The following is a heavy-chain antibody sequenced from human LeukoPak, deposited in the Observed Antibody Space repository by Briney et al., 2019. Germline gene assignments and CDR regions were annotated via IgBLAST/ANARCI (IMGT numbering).Heavy chain of an antibody. V-gene: IGHV4-61*02. Sequence: PSETLSLTCTVSGGSISSSSYYWSWIRQPAGKGLEWIGRIYTSGSTNYNPSLKSRVTISVDTSKNQFSLKLRSVTAADTAVYYCAREDLRGYSGYHYYYYMDVWGKGTTVTISS. CDR1: GGSISSSSYY. D-gene: IGHD5-12*01. CDR3: AREDLRGYSGYHYYYYMDV. CDR2: IYTSGST. J-gene: IGHJ6*03.